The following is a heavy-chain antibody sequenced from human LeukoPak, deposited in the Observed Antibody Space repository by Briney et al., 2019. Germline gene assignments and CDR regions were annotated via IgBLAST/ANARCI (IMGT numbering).Heavy chain of an antibody. CDR2: LNWNGGST. Sequence: GGSLRLSCAASGFTVSSNYMSWVRQAPGKGLEWVSGLNWNGGSTGYADSVKGRFTISRDNSKNTLYLEMNSLRAEDTAVYYCAKDIGSYYDYWGQGILVTVSS. CDR3: AKDIGSYYDY. J-gene: IGHJ4*02. CDR1: GFTVSSNY. D-gene: IGHD3-10*01. V-gene: IGHV3-66*02.